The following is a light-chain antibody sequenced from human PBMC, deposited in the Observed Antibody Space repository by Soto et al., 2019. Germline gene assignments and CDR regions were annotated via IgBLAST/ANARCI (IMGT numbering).Light chain of an antibody. J-gene: IGLJ3*02. V-gene: IGLV2-23*01. Sequence: QSVLTQPASVSGSPGQSITISCTATSSDVGSYNLVSWYQHHPGKAPKLMIYEGSKRPSGVSNRFSGSKSGNTASLTISGLQNEDEADYYCCSYAGITTWVFGGGTKLTVL. CDR1: SSDVGSYNL. CDR3: CSYAGITTWV. CDR2: EGS.